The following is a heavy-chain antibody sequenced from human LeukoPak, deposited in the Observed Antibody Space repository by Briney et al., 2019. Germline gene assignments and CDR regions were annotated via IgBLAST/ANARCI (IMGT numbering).Heavy chain of an antibody. CDR1: GFTFSSYG. J-gene: IGHJ4*02. CDR3: AKDRYSGSYYGYFDY. CDR2: ISYDVSNK. Sequence: GGSLRLSCAASGFTFSSYGMHWVRQAPGKGLEWVAVISYDVSNKYYADSVKGRFTISRDNSKNTLYLQMNSLRAEDTAVYYCAKDRYSGSYYGYFDYWGQGTLVTVSS. V-gene: IGHV3-30*18. D-gene: IGHD1-26*01.